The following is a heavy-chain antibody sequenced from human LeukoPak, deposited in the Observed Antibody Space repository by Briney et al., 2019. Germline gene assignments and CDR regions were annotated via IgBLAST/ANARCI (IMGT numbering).Heavy chain of an antibody. J-gene: IGHJ6*03. CDR3: ARTDSVPAGDYHYWYMDV. CDR1: GFTLTDY. D-gene: IGHD2-2*01. V-gene: IGHV1-2*02. CDR2: IKPNSGDT. Sequence: ASVKVSCKASGFTLTDYIHWVRQDPRQGLQWMGWIKPNSGDTDYAQKFQGRVTMTRDTSISTVYMALSSLRSDDTAVYYCARTDSVPAGDYHYWYMDVWGKGTTVTVSS.